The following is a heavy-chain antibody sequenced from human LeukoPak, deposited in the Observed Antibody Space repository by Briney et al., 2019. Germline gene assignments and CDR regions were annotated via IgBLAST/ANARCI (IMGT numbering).Heavy chain of an antibody. V-gene: IGHV1-2*02. CDR1: GYAFIGYF. D-gene: IGHD1-26*01. CDR3: ARESGSSNSHDC. Sequence: ASVKVSCKASGYAFIGYFMHWVRQAPGQGLEWMGWINPKSGATIYAQTFRGRVAITTDTSITTAYMDLSRLRSDDTAVYYCARESGSSNSHDCWGQGTLVTVTS. J-gene: IGHJ4*02. CDR2: INPKSGAT.